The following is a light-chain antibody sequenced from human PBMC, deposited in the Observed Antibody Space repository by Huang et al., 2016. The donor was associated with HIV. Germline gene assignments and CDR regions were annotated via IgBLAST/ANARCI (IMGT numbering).Light chain of an antibody. J-gene: IGKJ5*01. Sequence: EIVLTQSPATLSLSPGESATLSCRASHRVRYYLAWYQQKPGQAPRLLLYDSSNRATGIPARFSGSGSDKDFTLIIGSLEPEDSAVYYCQQRSDWPAITFGQGTRLEIK. V-gene: IGKV3-11*01. CDR2: DSS. CDR1: HRVRYY. CDR3: QQRSDWPAIT.